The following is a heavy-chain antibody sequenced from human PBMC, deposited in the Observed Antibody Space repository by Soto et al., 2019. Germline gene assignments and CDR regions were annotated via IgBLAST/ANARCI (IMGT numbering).Heavy chain of an antibody. V-gene: IGHV4-30-4*01. D-gene: IGHD5-18*01. CDR3: ARVVDTAMFTAGLFDY. Sequence: QVQLQESGPGLVKPSQTLSLTCTVSGGSISSGDYYWSWIRQPPGKGLEWIGYIYYSGSTYYNPSLKSRVTISVDTSKNQFSLKLSSVTAADTAVYYCARVVDTAMFTAGLFDYWGQGTLVTVSS. CDR1: GGSISSGDYY. J-gene: IGHJ4*02. CDR2: IYYSGST.